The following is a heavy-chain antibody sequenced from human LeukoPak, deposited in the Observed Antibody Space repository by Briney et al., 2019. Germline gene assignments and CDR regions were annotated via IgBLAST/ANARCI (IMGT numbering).Heavy chain of an antibody. Sequence: GGCLRLSCVTPGDSLSVDLTHSVRQAPGKGLEYVSAISSNGGSTYYANSVKGRFSISRDNSKNTLYVQMVSLRAEDMAVYDCARCLGLRNALDYWGPGTLVTVSS. J-gene: IGHJ4*02. CDR3: ARCLGLRNALDY. CDR2: ISSNGGST. D-gene: IGHD2-2*01. CDR1: GDSLSVDL. V-gene: IGHV3-64*01.